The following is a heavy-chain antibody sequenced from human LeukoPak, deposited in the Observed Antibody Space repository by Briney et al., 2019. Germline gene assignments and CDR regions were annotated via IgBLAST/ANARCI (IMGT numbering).Heavy chain of an antibody. CDR1: GYTFTSYG. CDR2: ISAYNGNT. D-gene: IGHD3-10*01. Sequence: ASVKVSCKASGYTFTSYGISWVRQAPGQGLEWMGWISAYNGNTNYAQKLQGRVTMTTDTSTSTAYMELRSLRSDDTAVYYCVRDQTYYGSGSYYGYWGQGTLVTVSS. J-gene: IGHJ4*02. V-gene: IGHV1-18*01. CDR3: VRDQTYYGSGSYYGY.